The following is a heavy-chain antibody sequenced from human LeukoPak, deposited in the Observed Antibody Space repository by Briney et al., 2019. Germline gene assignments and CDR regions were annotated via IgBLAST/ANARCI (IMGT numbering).Heavy chain of an antibody. Sequence: GSVKVSCKVSGYTLTELSMHWVRQAPGKGLEGMGGFDPEDGETIYAQKFQDRVTMTEDTSTDTAYMELSSLRSEDPAVYYCATVYYDSSGYYSGFDYWGQGTLVTVSS. CDR3: ATVYYDSSGYYSGFDY. V-gene: IGHV1-24*01. CDR2: FDPEDGET. CDR1: GYTLTELS. J-gene: IGHJ4*02. D-gene: IGHD3-22*01.